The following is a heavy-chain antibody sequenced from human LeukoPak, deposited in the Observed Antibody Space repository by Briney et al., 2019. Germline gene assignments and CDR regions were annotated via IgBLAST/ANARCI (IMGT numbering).Heavy chain of an antibody. CDR2: ISSSSSYI. Sequence: GSLRLSCAASGFTFSSYSMNWVRQAPGKGLEWVSSISSSSSYIYYADSVKGRFTISRDNAKNSLYLQMNSLRADDTAVYYCARERTTIVSGTTIGAYWGQGTLVTVSS. CDR1: GFTFSSYS. J-gene: IGHJ4*02. CDR3: ARERTTIVSGTTIGAY. D-gene: IGHD2/OR15-2a*01. V-gene: IGHV3-21*01.